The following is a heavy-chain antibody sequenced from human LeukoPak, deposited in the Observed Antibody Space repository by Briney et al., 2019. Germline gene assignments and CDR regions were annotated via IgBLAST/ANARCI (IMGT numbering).Heavy chain of an antibody. CDR3: VKDSGWFHFDS. V-gene: IGHV3-21*01. J-gene: IGHJ4*02. CDR1: GFTFSSYS. D-gene: IGHD6-19*01. Sequence: GGSLRLSCAASGFTFSSYSMNWVRQAPGKGLEWVSSISSSSSYIYYADSVKGRFTISRDNAKNSLYLQMNSLRAEDTAVYYCVKDSGWFHFDSWGQGTLVTVSS. CDR2: ISSSSSYI.